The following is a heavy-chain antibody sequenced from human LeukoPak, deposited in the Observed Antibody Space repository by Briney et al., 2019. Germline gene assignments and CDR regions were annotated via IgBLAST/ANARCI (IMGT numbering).Heavy chain of an antibody. D-gene: IGHD4-23*01. CDR3: ARVPGGNFAFGY. J-gene: IGHJ4*02. CDR2: ISSSGSTI. CDR1: GFTFSSYE. V-gene: IGHV3-48*03. Sequence: GGSLRLSCAVSGFTFSSYEMNWVRQAPGKGLEWVSYISSSGSTIYYADSVKGRFTISRDNAKNSLYLQMNSLRTEDTAVYYCARVPGGNFAFGYWGQGTLVTVSS.